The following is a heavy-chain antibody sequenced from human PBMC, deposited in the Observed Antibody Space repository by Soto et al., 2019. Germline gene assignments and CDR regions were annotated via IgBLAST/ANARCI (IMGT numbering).Heavy chain of an antibody. J-gene: IGHJ4*02. CDR1: GGSISRGGYY. V-gene: IGHV4-31*03. CDR2: IYYSGST. CDR3: ASARYNWNYRPASGFDY. D-gene: IGHD1-7*01. Sequence: QVQLQESGPGLVKPSQTLSLTCTVSGGSISRGGYYWSWIRQHPGKGLEWIGYIYYSGSTYYNPSLKSRVTISVDTSQNQFSLKLSSVTAADTAVYYCASARYNWNYRPASGFDYWGQGTLVTVSS.